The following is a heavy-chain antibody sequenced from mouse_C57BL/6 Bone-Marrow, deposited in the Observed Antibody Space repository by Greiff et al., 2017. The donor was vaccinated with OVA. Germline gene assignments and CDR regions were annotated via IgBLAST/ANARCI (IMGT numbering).Heavy chain of an antibody. J-gene: IGHJ2*01. D-gene: IGHD3-1*01. CDR2: IVYYVSN. CDR3: ARVGANYYFDY. Sequence: EVKLQQSGPGLVKPSQSVGRSWSVTGYSITSGYYWNWIRHSPLTELAIPCYIVYYVSNNYNPSLKNRISITRDTSKNQFFLKLNSVTTEDTATYYCARVGANYYFDYWGQGTTLTVSS. CDR1: GYSITSGYY. V-gene: IGHV3-6*01.